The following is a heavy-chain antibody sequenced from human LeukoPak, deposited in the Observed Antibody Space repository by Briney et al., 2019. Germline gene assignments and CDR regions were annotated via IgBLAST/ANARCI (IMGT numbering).Heavy chain of an antibody. CDR3: AKDPPVPAAIIPLFSLDY. Sequence: GGSLRLSCAASGFTFSSYAMSWVRQARGKGLEWVSAISGSGGSTYYADSVKGRFTISRDNSKNTLYLQMNSLRAQDTAVYYCAKDPPVPAAIIPLFSLDYWGQGTLVTVSS. D-gene: IGHD2-2*01. CDR1: GFTFSSYA. J-gene: IGHJ4*02. V-gene: IGHV3-23*01. CDR2: ISGSGGST.